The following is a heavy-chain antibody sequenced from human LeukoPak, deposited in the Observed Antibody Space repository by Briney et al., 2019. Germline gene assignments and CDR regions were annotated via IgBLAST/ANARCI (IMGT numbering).Heavy chain of an antibody. V-gene: IGHV3-21*01. Sequence: GGSLRLSCAASGFTFSSYSTNWVRQAPGKGLEWVSSISSSSSYIYYADSVKGRFTISRDNAKNSLYLQMNSLRAEDTAVYYCARGVKHYDFWPYHYPAGYDTDYWGQGTLVTVSS. CDR2: ISSSSSYI. CDR1: GFTFSSYS. D-gene: IGHD3-3*01. J-gene: IGHJ4*02. CDR3: ARGVKHYDFWPYHYPAGYDTDY.